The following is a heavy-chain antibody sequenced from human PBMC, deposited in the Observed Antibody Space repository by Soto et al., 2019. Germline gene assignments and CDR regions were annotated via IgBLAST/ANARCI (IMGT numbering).Heavy chain of an antibody. Sequence: GGSLRLSCAASGFTFSSYSMNWVRQAPGKGLEWVSSISSSSSYIYYADSVKGRFTISRDNAKNSLYLQMNSLRAEDTAVYYCATWGDSYYDFEVVDYWGQGTLVTVSS. D-gene: IGHD3-3*01. CDR3: ATWGDSYYDFEVVDY. CDR2: ISSSSSYI. J-gene: IGHJ4*02. V-gene: IGHV3-21*01. CDR1: GFTFSSYS.